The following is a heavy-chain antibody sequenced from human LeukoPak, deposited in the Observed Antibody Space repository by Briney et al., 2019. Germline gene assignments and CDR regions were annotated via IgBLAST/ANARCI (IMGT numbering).Heavy chain of an antibody. CDR2: LSYSGST. J-gene: IGHJ4*02. D-gene: IGHD6-13*01. CDR1: GGSVSNNNYY. CDR3: ARVLAAAAHFDY. V-gene: IGHV4-39*01. Sequence: SETLSLTCTVSGGSVSNNNYYWGWIRQPPGKGLEWIGSLSYSGSTYYNPSLKSRVTISVDTSKNQFSLKVGSGTAADTAVYYCARVLAAAAHFDYWGQGTLVTVSS.